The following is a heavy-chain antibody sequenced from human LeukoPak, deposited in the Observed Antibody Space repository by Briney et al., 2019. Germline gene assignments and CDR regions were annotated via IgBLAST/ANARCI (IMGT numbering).Heavy chain of an antibody. CDR2: ISWNSDSI. J-gene: IGHJ6*03. CDR3: AKDQREYCSRLMDV. D-gene: IGHD2-15*01. CDR1: GLTFDDYA. V-gene: IGHV3-9*01. Sequence: PGRSLRLSCAASGLTFDDYAMHWVRQAPGKGLECVSGISWNSDSIGYADSVKGRFTISRDNAKNSLYLQMNSLRAEDTAVYYCAKDQREYCSRLMDVWGKGTTVSVSS.